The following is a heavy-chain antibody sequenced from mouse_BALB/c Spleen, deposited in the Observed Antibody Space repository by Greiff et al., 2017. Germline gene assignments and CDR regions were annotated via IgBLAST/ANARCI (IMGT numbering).Heavy chain of an antibody. CDR2: INPGSGGT. CDR1: GYAFTNYL. V-gene: IGHV1-54*01. J-gene: IGHJ3*01. CDR3: ARSGLRLRGFAY. D-gene: IGHD1-2*01. Sequence: VQLQQSGAELVRPGTSVKVSCKASGYAFTNYLIEWVKQRPGQGLEWIGVINPGSGGTNYNEKFKGKATLTADKSSSTAYMQLSSLTSDDSAVYFCARSGLRLRGFAYWGQGTLVTVSA.